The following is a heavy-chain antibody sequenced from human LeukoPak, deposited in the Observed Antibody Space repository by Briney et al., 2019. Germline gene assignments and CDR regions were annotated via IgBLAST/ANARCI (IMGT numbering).Heavy chain of an antibody. J-gene: IGHJ4*02. CDR2: IRSKANSYAT. Sequence: GGSLRLSCAASGFTFSGSAMHWVRQASGKGLEWVGRIRSKANSYATAYAVSVKGRFTISRDDSKNTAYLQMNSLKTEDTAVYYCTRQAYDSSGYYYFSFDYWGQGTLVTVSS. V-gene: IGHV3-73*01. CDR3: TRQAYDSSGYYYFSFDY. CDR1: GFTFSGSA. D-gene: IGHD3-22*01.